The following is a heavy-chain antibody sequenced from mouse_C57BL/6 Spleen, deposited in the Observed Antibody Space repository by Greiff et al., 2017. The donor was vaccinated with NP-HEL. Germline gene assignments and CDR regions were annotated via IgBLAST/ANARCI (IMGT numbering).Heavy chain of an antibody. J-gene: IGHJ4*01. CDR3: ARREAQATPYAMYY. D-gene: IGHD3-2*02. V-gene: IGHV1-69*01. CDR2: IVPSDSYT. CDR1: GYTFTSYW. Sequence: QVQLQQPGAELVMPGASVKLSCKASGYTFTSYWMHWVKQRPGQGLEWIGEIVPSDSYTNYKQKFKGKSTLTVDKSSSTAYMQLSSLTSEDSAVYYGARREAQATPYAMYYWGQGTSVTVSS.